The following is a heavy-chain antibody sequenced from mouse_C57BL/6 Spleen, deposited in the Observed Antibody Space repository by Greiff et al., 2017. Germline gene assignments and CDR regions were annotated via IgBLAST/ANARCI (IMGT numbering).Heavy chain of an antibody. CDR3: ARVTTVVEGGYFDV. J-gene: IGHJ1*03. Sequence: QVQLQQPGAELVKPGASVKMSCKASGYTFTSYWITWVKQRPGQGLEWIGDIYPGSGSTNYNEKFKSKATLTVDPSSSTAYMQLRSLTSEDSAVYYCARVTTVVEGGYFDVWGTGTTVTVSS. D-gene: IGHD1-1*01. V-gene: IGHV1-55*01. CDR1: GYTFTSYW. CDR2: IYPGSGST.